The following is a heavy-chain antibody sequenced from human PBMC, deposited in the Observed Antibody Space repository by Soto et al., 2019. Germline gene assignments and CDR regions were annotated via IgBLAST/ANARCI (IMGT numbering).Heavy chain of an antibody. J-gene: IGHJ4*02. V-gene: IGHV3-23*02. CDR1: GFTFSNYA. CDR3: AKRPLTAAGFDY. CDR2: ITGSGGGT. D-gene: IGHD6-13*01. Sequence: EVQLLESGGGLVQPGGSLRLSCAASGFTFSNYAMTWVRQGPGKGVEWVSVITGSGGGTYFVDSVKGRFTISRDHSKNTVYLQMSSLRAEHTAVYYCAKRPLTAAGFDYWGQGTLVTVSS.